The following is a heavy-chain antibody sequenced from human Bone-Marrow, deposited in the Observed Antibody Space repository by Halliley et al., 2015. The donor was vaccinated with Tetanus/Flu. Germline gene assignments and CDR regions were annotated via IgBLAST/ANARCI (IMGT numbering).Heavy chain of an antibody. CDR3: VKDRYRSGYYYFDN. Sequence: WVSYIHGNDGSRFYADSVKGRFTISRDNSKDSLYLQMNSLRTEDTAFYYCVKDRYRSGYYYFDNWGQGTLVTVSS. D-gene: IGHD3-22*01. CDR2: IHGNDGSR. J-gene: IGHJ4*02. V-gene: IGHV3-43*02.